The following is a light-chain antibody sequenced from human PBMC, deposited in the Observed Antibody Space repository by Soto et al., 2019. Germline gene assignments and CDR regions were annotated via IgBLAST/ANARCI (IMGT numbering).Light chain of an antibody. CDR2: DAS. CDR3: QDYSDWPTWT. J-gene: IGKJ1*01. Sequence: EIVMTQSPATLSVSPGERSTLSCMASQSVSSNLAWYQQKPGQAPRLLIYDASTRATGVPARFSGSGSGTDFTLTISSLQSEDFAVYYCQDYSDWPTWTFGQGTKVDIK. V-gene: IGKV3-15*01. CDR1: QSVSSN.